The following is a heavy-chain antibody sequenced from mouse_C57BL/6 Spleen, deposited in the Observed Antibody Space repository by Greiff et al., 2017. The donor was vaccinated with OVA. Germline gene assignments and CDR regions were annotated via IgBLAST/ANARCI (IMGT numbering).Heavy chain of an antibody. CDR2: IDPENGDT. J-gene: IGHJ3*01. V-gene: IGHV14-4*01. CDR1: GFNIKDDY. D-gene: IGHD3-2*02. CDR3: TTRGSGDLAWYAY. Sequence: DVQLQESGAELVRPGASVKLSCTASGFNIKDDYMHWVKQRPEQGLEWIGWIDPENGDTEYASKFQGKATITAVTSSNTAYLQLSSLTSEDTAVYYSTTRGSGDLAWYAYWGQGTLVTVSA.